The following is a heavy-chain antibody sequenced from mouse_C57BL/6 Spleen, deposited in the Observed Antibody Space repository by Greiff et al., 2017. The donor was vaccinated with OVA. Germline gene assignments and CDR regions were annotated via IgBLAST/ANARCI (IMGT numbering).Heavy chain of an antibody. CDR1: GFTFSSYT. V-gene: IGHV5-9*01. J-gene: IGHJ1*03. CDR2: ISGGGGNT. CDR3: ARRIYYDYEDV. Sequence: EVKLMESGGGLVKPGGSLTLSCAASGFTFSSYTMSWVRQTPEKRLEWVATISGGGGNTYYPDSVKGRFTISRDNAKNTLYLHMSSLRSEDTALYYCARRIYYDYEDVWGTGTTVTVSS. D-gene: IGHD2-4*01.